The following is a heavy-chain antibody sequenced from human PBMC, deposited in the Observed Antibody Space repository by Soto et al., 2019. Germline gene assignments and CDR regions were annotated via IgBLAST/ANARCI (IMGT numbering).Heavy chain of an antibody. V-gene: IGHV1-3*01. CDR1: GYTFTSYA. Sequence: ASVKVSCKASGYTFTSYAMHWVRQAPGQRLEWMGWINAGNGNTKYSQKFQGRVTITRDTSASTAYMELSSLRSEDTAVYYCVRVSDFWSGYHAYYYYYMDVWGKGTTVTVSS. CDR2: INAGNGNT. CDR3: VRVSDFWSGYHAYYYYYMDV. J-gene: IGHJ6*03. D-gene: IGHD3-3*01.